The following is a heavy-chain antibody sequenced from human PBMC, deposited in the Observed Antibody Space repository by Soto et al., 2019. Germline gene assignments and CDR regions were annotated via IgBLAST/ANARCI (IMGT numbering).Heavy chain of an antibody. J-gene: IGHJ4*02. CDR2: INPNSGGT. D-gene: IGHD2-2*01. Sequence: ASVKVSCKASGYTFTGYYMHWVRQAPGQGLEWMGWINPNSGGTNYAQKFQGWVTMTRDTSISTAYMELSRLRSDDTAVYYCARDRGDCSSTSCLLDYWGQGTLVTVSS. CDR3: ARDRGDCSSTSCLLDY. V-gene: IGHV1-2*04. CDR1: GYTFTGYY.